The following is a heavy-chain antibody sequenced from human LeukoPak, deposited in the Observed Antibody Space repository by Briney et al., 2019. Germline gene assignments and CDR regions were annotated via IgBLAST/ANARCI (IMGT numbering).Heavy chain of an antibody. J-gene: IGHJ3*02. CDR2: IYTSGST. Sequence: SSETLSLTCTVSGGSISSGSYYWSWIRQPAGKGLEWIGRIYTSGSTNYNPSLKSRVTISVDTSKNQFSLKLSSVTAADTAVYYCARQVDYGDYVDAFDIWGQGTMVTVSS. CDR3: ARQVDYGDYVDAFDI. CDR1: GGSISSGSYY. D-gene: IGHD4-17*01. V-gene: IGHV4-61*02.